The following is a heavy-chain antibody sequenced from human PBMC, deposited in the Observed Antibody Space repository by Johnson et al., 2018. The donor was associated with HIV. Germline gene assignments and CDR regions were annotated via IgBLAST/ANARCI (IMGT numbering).Heavy chain of an antibody. V-gene: IGHV3-33*01. J-gene: IGHJ3*02. D-gene: IGHD2-8*02. CDR2: IWYDGSNK. CDR3: GGGGVGYAFDI. Sequence: VQLVESGGGVVQPGRSLRLSCAASGFTFSSYGMHWVRQAPGKGLEWVAVIWYDGSNKYYADSVKGRFTISRDNSKNTLYLQMNSLGAEGTAVYAWGGGGVGYAFDIWGQGTMVTVSS. CDR1: GFTFSSYG.